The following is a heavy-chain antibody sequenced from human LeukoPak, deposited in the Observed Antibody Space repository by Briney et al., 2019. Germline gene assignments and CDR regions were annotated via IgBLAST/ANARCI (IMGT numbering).Heavy chain of an antibody. D-gene: IGHD3-9*01. CDR2: IYYSGST. CDR1: GGPVSNTDFY. Sequence: SETLSLTCTVSGGPVSNTDFYWGWIRQPPGKGLQWIGNIYYSGSTYYNPYLNSRDNLSVDTAQNQFSLKMPSVTAADTAVHYCARLTKGRYFDYICDYWGQGTVFRVFS. J-gene: IGHJ4*02. V-gene: IGHV4-39*01. CDR3: ARLTKGRYFDYICDY.